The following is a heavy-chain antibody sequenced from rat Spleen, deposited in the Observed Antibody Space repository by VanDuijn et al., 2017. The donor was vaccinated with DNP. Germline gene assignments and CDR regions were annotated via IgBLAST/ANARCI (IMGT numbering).Heavy chain of an antibody. Sequence: EVKLVESGGGLVQPGRSLKLSCAASGFNFNDNWMGWVRQAPGKGLEWIGEINKDSSKVTYIPSLKDKFIISRDSAHNILHLQMTKLGSEDTAIYYCATHDLAYWGQGTLVTVSS. J-gene: IGHJ3*01. V-gene: IGHV4-2*01. CDR1: GFNFNDNW. D-gene: IGHD1-7*01. CDR2: INKDSSKV. CDR3: ATHDLAY.